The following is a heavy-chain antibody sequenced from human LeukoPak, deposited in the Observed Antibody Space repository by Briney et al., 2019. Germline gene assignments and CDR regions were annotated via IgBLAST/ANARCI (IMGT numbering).Heavy chain of an antibody. CDR2: IYWDDDK. CDR1: GFSLSTSGVG. V-gene: IGHV2-5*02. D-gene: IGHD4-17*01. Sequence: TESGPTLVKPTQTLTLTCTFSGFSLSTSGVGVGWIRQPPGKALEWLALIYWDDDKRYSPAPESRLTITKDTSKNQVVLTMTNMDPVDTATYYCAHMTTLTSNDYWGQGTPVTVSS. J-gene: IGHJ4*02. CDR3: AHMTTLTSNDY.